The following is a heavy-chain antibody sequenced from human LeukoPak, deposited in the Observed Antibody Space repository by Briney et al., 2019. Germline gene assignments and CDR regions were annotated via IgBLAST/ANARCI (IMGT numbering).Heavy chain of an antibody. D-gene: IGHD4-11*01. Sequence: GESLKISCDIYGYDLTSYWIGWARQMPGKGLEWMGIINPGDSDTQYAPSFQGQVTISFGKSISVDKSITTAYLQWSSLGASDTATYYCATTGYSSHWEYYWGQGTLVTVSS. CDR3: ATTGYSSHWEYY. CDR1: GYDLTSYW. J-gene: IGHJ4*02. CDR2: INPGDSDT. V-gene: IGHV5-51*01.